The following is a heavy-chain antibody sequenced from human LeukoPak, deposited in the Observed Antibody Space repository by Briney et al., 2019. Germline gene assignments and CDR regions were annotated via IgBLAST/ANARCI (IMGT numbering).Heavy chain of an antibody. CDR1: GGSFSGYY. J-gene: IGHJ5*02. CDR2: INHSGSS. CDR3: ARDPDGLLWLGELYPWFDP. V-gene: IGHV4-34*01. Sequence: PSETLSLTCAVYGGSFSGYYWSWIRQPPARGLEWIVEINHSGSSNHNPSLNSQGPISVDTSKNQFSLKPSSVTAADTAVYSSARDPDGLLWLGELYPWFDPCGQGNLVTVSS. D-gene: IGHD3-10*01.